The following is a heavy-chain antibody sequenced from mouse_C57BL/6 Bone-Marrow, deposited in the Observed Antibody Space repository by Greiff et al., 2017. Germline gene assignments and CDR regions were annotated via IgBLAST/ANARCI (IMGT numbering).Heavy chain of an antibody. CDR1: GYTFTSYW. CDR3: ARRYDGSSYFDY. CDR2: IHPNSGST. J-gene: IGHJ2*01. D-gene: IGHD1-1*01. Sequence: QVQLQQPGAELVKPGASVKLSCKASGYTFTSYWMHWVKQRPGQGLEWIGMIHPNSGSTNYNEKFKSKATLTVDKSSSTAYMQLSSLTSEDSAVYFCARRYDGSSYFDYWGQGTTLTVSS. V-gene: IGHV1-64*01.